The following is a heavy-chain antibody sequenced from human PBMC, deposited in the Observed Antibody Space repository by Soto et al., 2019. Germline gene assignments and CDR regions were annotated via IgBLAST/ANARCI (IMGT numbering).Heavy chain of an antibody. V-gene: IGHV4-39*01. CDR3: ARQGLSLLWFGEFLYYYGMDV. J-gene: IGHJ6*02. CDR1: GGSISSSSYY. Sequence: SETLSLTCTVSGGSISSSSYYWGWIRQPPGKGLERIGSIYYSGSTYYNPSLKSRVTISVDTSKNQFSLKLSSVTAADTAVYYCARQGLSLLWFGEFLYYYGMDVWGQGTTVTVS. CDR2: IYYSGST. D-gene: IGHD3-10*01.